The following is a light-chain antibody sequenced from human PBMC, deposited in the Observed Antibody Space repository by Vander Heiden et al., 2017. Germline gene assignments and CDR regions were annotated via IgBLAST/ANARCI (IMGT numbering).Light chain of an antibody. CDR1: QTISNY. V-gene: IGKV1-39*01. CDR2: TAS. Sequence: DIQMTQSPSSLSASIGDRVTITCRASQTISNYLNWYQQKPGKAPKLLIYTASSLKSGVPSRFSGGASGTDFTLTISSLQPEDFATYYCQHSDSPPHTFGQGTKLEIK. CDR3: QHSDSPPHT. J-gene: IGKJ2*01.